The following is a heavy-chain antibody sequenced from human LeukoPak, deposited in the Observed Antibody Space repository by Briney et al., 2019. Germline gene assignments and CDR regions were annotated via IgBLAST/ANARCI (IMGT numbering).Heavy chain of an antibody. CDR2: IKQDGSEK. D-gene: IGHD6-13*01. J-gene: IGHJ4*02. Sequence: GGSLRLSCAVSGFTFSTYWMSWVRQAPGKGLEWVANIKQDGSEKNYVDSVKGRFTISRDNAENSLYLQMNSLRAEDTAVYYCARGLLAAAGIDYWGQGALVTVSS. CDR1: GFTFSTYW. V-gene: IGHV3-7*04. CDR3: ARGLLAAAGIDY.